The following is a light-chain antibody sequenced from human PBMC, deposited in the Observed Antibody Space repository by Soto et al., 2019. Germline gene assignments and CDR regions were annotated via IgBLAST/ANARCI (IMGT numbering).Light chain of an antibody. Sequence: QSVLTQPASVSGSPGQSITISCTGTSSDVGAYNYVSWYQQHPAKIPKLMIYHVSNRPSGVSDRFSGSNSGNTASLTISGLQAEDEADYYCYSYNTSSTYVFGTGTKSPS. CDR2: HVS. CDR3: YSYNTSSTYV. CDR1: SSDVGAYNY. V-gene: IGLV2-14*01. J-gene: IGLJ1*01.